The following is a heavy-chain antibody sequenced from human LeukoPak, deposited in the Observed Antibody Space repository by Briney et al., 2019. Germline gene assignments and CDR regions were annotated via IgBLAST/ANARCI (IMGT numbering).Heavy chain of an antibody. J-gene: IGHJ4*02. V-gene: IGHV3-48*03. CDR3: ARGRYYGSGSYCDY. D-gene: IGHD3-10*01. Sequence: GGSLRLSCAASGFTFKNYEMHWVRQAPGKGLEWLSYIRSSGTTIYYADSVKGRFTMCRDNANNSLYLQMNSLRAEDTAIYYCARGRYYGSGSYCDYWGQGTLVTVSS. CDR1: GFTFKNYE. CDR2: IRSSGTTI.